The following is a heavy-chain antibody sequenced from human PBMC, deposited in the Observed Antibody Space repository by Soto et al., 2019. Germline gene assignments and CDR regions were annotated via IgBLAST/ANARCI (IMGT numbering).Heavy chain of an antibody. CDR1: GFTFSYYA. D-gene: IGHD6-19*01. V-gene: IGHV3-30-3*01. J-gene: IGHJ4*02. Sequence: QVQLVESGGGVVQPGRSLRLSCAASGFTFSYYAMHWVRQAPGKGLQWVAVMAYDGSNIYYADSVKGRFTISRDKSKNTLYLQMNSLKIDDTAVYYCARDVEAGGIHRRDPFTYGGQGTLVTVSS. CDR3: ARDVEAGGIHRRDPFTY. CDR2: MAYDGSNI.